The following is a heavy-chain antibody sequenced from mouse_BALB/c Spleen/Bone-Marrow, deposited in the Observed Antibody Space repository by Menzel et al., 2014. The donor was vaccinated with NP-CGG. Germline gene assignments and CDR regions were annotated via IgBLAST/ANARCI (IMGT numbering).Heavy chain of an antibody. J-gene: IGHJ1*01. CDR2: IYPGNSDT. CDR1: GYSFTSYW. Sequence: EVQLQKSGTVLARPGASVKMSCKASGYSFTSYWMHWVKQRPGQGLEWIGAIYPGNSDTRYNQKFKGKAKLTAVTSASTAYMELSSLTNEDSAVYYCTRGLLRRGGYFDVWGAGTTVTVSS. V-gene: IGHV1-5*01. D-gene: IGHD2-3*01. CDR3: TRGLLRRGGYFDV.